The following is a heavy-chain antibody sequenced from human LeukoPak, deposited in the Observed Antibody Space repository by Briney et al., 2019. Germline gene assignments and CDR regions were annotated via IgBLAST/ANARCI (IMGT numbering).Heavy chain of an antibody. V-gene: IGHV1-18*01. J-gene: IGHJ4*02. D-gene: IGHD3-22*01. CDR2: ISAYNGNT. CDR1: GYTFTSYG. Sequence: ASVKVSCKASGYTFTSYGISWVRQAPGQGLEWMGWISAYNGNTNYAQKLQGRVTMTTDTSTSTAYMELRSLRSDDTAVYYCARSSAYDSSGYYSDYWGQGTLVTVSS. CDR3: ARSSAYDSSGYYSDY.